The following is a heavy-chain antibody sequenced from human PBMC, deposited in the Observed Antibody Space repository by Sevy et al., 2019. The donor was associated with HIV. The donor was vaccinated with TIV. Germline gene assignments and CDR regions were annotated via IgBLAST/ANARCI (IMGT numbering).Heavy chain of an antibody. CDR2: ISYDGSNK. CDR1: GFTFSGYA. CDR3: ARGWWELQPFDY. V-gene: IGHV3-30-3*01. J-gene: IGHJ4*02. Sequence: GGSLRLSCAASGFTFSGYALHWVRQAPGKGLEWVAVISYDGSNKYYAESVKGRFTISRDNSKNTLYRQMNSLRAEDTAVYYCARGWWELQPFDYWGQGTLVTVSS. D-gene: IGHD1-26*01.